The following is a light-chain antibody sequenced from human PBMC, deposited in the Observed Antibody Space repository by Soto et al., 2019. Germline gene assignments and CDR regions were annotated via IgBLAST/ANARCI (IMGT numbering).Light chain of an antibody. CDR2: KAS. CDR3: QHYSSVWA. J-gene: IGKJ1*01. V-gene: IGKV1-5*03. Sequence: IQMTQSPSTLSASVGDRVTSTCRASQTISSWLAWYQQKPGKAPKLLIFKASSLQTGVPSKFSGSGSGTEFTLTISCLHPDDFATYYCQHYSSVWAFGQGTKVDIK. CDR1: QTISSW.